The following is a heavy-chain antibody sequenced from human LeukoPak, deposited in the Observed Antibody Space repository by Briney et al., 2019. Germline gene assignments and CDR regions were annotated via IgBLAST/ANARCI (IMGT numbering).Heavy chain of an antibody. Sequence: GESLKISCKGSGFSFTDYWIAWGRQVPGKGLEWMGMIYPGDSSTRYSPSFQGQVTISVDKAISTAYLQWSSLKASDTAIYYCARFRFYGSGSYYNYWGQGTLVTVSS. CDR1: GFSFTDYW. CDR2: IYPGDSST. D-gene: IGHD3-10*01. J-gene: IGHJ4*02. CDR3: ARFRFYGSGSYYNY. V-gene: IGHV5-51*01.